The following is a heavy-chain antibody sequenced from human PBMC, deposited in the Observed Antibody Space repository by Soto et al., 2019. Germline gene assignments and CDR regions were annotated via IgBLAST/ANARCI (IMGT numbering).Heavy chain of an antibody. J-gene: IGHJ4*02. Sequence: ASVKVSCRASGYTFTSYAISWVRQAPGQGLEWMGWISAYNGNTNYAQKLQGRVTMTTDTSTSTAYMELRSLRSDDTAVYYCARDAAAGLNDYWGQGTLVTVSS. CDR3: ARDAAAGLNDY. V-gene: IGHV1-18*01. CDR2: ISAYNGNT. CDR1: GYTFTSYA. D-gene: IGHD6-13*01.